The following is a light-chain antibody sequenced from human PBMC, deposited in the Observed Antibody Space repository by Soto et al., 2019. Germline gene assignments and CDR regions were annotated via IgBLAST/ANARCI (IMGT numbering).Light chain of an antibody. CDR1: SSNIGSNY. CDR3: AALDDCLCGRHV. V-gene: IGLV1-47*01. CDR2: RNN. J-gene: IGLJ1*01. Sequence: QSVLTQPPSASGTPGQRVTISCSGSSSNIGSNYVYWYQQLPGTAPKLLIYRNNQQPSGVPDRFSGSKSGTSASLAISGLRSEDEADYSCAALDDCLCGRHVFGTGTKVTVL.